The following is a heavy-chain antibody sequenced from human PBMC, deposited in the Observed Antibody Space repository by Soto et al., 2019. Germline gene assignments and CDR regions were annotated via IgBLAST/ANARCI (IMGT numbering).Heavy chain of an antibody. CDR1: GGSVSSGRYY. CDR3: AIPYGDGSGSTFDY. Sequence: PSETLSLTCTVSGGSVSSGRYYWSWIRQPPGKGLEWIGYIYYSGSTNYNPSLKSRVTISVDTSKNQFSLKLSSVTAADTAVYYCAIPYGDGSGSTFDYWGQGTLVTVSS. J-gene: IGHJ4*02. V-gene: IGHV4-61*01. CDR2: IYYSGST. D-gene: IGHD3-10*01.